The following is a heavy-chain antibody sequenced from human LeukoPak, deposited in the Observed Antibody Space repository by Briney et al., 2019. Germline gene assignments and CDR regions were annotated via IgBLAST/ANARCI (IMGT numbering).Heavy chain of an antibody. D-gene: IGHD3-3*01. CDR2: IWYDGSNK. V-gene: IGHV3-33*01. Sequence: GGSLRLSCAASGFTFSSYGMHWVRQAPGKGLEWVAVIWYDGSNKYYADSVKGRFTISRDNSKNTLYLQMNSLRAEDTAVYYCARDNRRFLEWPDAFDIWGQGTMVTVSS. CDR1: GFTFSSYG. CDR3: ARDNRRFLEWPDAFDI. J-gene: IGHJ3*02.